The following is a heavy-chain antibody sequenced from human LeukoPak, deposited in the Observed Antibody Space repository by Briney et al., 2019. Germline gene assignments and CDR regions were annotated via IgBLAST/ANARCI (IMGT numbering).Heavy chain of an antibody. Sequence: SQTLSLTCTVSGGSISSGDYYWSWIRQPPGKGLEWIGYIYYSGSTYYNPSLKSRVTMSVDTSKNQFSLRLSSVTAADTAVYYCAREGSMTARPFVSIDYWGQGTLVTISS. CDR1: GGSISSGDYY. J-gene: IGHJ4*02. CDR2: IYYSGST. CDR3: AREGSMTARPFVSIDY. V-gene: IGHV4-30-4*08. D-gene: IGHD6-6*01.